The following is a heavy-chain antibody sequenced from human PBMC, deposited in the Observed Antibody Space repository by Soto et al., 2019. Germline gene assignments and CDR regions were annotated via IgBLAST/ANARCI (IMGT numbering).Heavy chain of an antibody. Sequence: GGSLSLSCAASGFTFSSYAMSWVRQAPGKGLEWVSAISGSGGSTYYADSVKGRFTISRDNSKNTLYLQMNSLRAEDTAVYYCAKAADYYGSGSYFDYWGQGTLVTVSS. D-gene: IGHD3-10*01. J-gene: IGHJ4*02. CDR1: GFTFSSYA. CDR3: AKAADYYGSGSYFDY. V-gene: IGHV3-23*01. CDR2: ISGSGGST.